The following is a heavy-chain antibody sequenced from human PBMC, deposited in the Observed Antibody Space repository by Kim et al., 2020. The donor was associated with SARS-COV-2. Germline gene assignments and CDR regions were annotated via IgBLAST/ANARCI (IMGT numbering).Heavy chain of an antibody. CDR2: IYTSGST. J-gene: IGHJ6*02. V-gene: IGHV4-61*02. Sequence: SETLSLTCTVSGGSISSGSYYWSWIRQPAGKGLEWIGRIYTSGSTNYNPSLKSRVTISVDTSKNQFSLKLSSVTAADTAVYYCARGGSNSYYYYGMDVWGQGTTVTVSS. CDR3: ARGGSNSYYYYGMDV. CDR1: GGSISSGSYY.